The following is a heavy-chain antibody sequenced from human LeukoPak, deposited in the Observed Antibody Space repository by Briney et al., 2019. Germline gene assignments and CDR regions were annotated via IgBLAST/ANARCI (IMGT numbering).Heavy chain of an antibody. CDR2: IYQSGGT. D-gene: IGHD6-19*01. Sequence: PQTLSLSCTDSGGSITSSGSYWSWIRQPPGKGLEWIGYIYQSGGTCYTPSLKSRVSISVVRSKNQFSLQLSSVTAPNTAVYYGSWGSSGWYRRYWGQGTLVTVSS. J-gene: IGHJ4*02. CDR1: GGSITSSGSY. CDR3: SWGSSGWYRRY. V-gene: IGHV4-30-2*01.